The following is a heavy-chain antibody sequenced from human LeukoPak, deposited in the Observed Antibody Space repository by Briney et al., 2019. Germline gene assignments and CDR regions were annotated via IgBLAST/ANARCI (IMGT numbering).Heavy chain of an antibody. Sequence: GASVKVSCKASGYTFTSYAMHWVRQAPGQRLEWMGWINAGNGNTKYSQKFQGRVTITRDTSTSTVYMELSSLRSEDTAVYYCASVHNYYGSGSYSYWGQGTLVTVSS. J-gene: IGHJ4*02. CDR1: GYTFTSYA. D-gene: IGHD3-10*01. CDR2: INAGNGNT. V-gene: IGHV1-3*01. CDR3: ASVHNYYGSGSYSY.